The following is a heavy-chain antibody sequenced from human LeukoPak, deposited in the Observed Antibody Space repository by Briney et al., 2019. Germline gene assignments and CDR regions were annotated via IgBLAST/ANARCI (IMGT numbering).Heavy chain of an antibody. V-gene: IGHV1-18*01. D-gene: IGHD4/OR15-4a*01. J-gene: IGHJ5*02. Sequence: ASVKVSCKASGYPFINYGFHWVRQAPGQGLEWMGWISAYNGNTNYAQKFQDRVTLTTETSTSTAYMEVRSLRPDDTAVYYCARGGGFLRVLTWFDPWGQGSLVTVSS. CDR1: GYPFINYG. CDR2: ISAYNGNT. CDR3: ARGGGFLRVLTWFDP.